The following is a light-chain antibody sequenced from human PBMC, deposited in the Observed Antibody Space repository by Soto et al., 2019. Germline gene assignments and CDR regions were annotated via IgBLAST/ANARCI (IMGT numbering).Light chain of an antibody. CDR3: QSYDSSLRGV. V-gene: IGLV2-14*01. CDR2: GVT. Sequence: QSALTQPASVSGSPGQSITISCTGTSTDIGGYNYVSWYQQHPGQAPKLMIYGVTNRPSGVPDRFSGSKSGTSASLAITGLQAEDEADYYCQSYDSSLRGVFGGGTKLTVL. J-gene: IGLJ3*02. CDR1: STDIGGYNY.